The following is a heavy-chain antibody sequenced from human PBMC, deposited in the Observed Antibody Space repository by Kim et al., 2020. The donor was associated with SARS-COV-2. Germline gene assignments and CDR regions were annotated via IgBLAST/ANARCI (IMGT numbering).Heavy chain of an antibody. CDR3: AREGSGRAQYFDY. CDR2: IYSDGST. J-gene: IGHJ4*02. V-gene: IGHV3-53*01. CDR1: GFTVSSNY. D-gene: IGHD6-19*01. Sequence: GGSLRLSCAASGFTVSSNYMSWVRQAPGKGLEWVSVIYSDGSTYYADSVKGRFTVSRDNSKNTLYLQMKSLRAEDTAVYYCAREGSGRAQYFDYWGQGTL.